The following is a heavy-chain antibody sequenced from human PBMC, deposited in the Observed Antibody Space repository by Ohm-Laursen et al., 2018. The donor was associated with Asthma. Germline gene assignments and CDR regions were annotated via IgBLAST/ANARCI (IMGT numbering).Heavy chain of an antibody. J-gene: IGHJ4*02. CDR2: ISYDGRNT. CDR3: AAPSRYCSGGSCYSMFRY. D-gene: IGHD2-15*01. CDR1: GFSFSTCV. V-gene: IGHV3-30*03. Sequence: SLRLSCAASGFSFSTCVMHWVRQAPGKGLEWAAAISYDGRNTYYADSVKGRFTISRDNSKNTLYLQMNSLRAEDTAVYYCAAPSRYCSGGSCYSMFRYWGQGTLVTVSS.